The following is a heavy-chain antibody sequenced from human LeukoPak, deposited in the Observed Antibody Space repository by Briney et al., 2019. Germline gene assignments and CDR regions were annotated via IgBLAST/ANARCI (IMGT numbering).Heavy chain of an antibody. D-gene: IGHD6-19*01. V-gene: IGHV3-30-3*01. Sequence: PGGSLSLPCAASGFSFSSYDIHWVRQAPGKGLEWVAVVTYDGNNQYYADSVKGRFRVTRDNSRKPVNLQMNSLRGEDTAVYYCARAPVGRAVAGAKNWGQGTLVTVSS. CDR1: GFSFSSYD. CDR3: ARAPVGRAVAGAKN. CDR2: VTYDGNNQ. J-gene: IGHJ1*01.